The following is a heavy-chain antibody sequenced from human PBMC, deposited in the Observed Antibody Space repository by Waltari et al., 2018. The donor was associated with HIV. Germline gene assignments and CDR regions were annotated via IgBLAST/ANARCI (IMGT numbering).Heavy chain of an antibody. CDR2: IYYSGST. J-gene: IGHJ4*02. V-gene: IGHV4-39*07. CDR1: GGSISSSSYY. Sequence: QLQLQESGPGLVKPSETLSLTCTVSGGSISSSSYYWGWIRQPPGKGLEWIGSIYYSGSTYYNPSLKSRVTISVDTSKNQFSLKLSSVTAADTAVYYCARDPGLYYYGSGSYFAVFDYWGQGTLVTVSS. D-gene: IGHD3-10*01. CDR3: ARDPGLYYYGSGSYFAVFDY.